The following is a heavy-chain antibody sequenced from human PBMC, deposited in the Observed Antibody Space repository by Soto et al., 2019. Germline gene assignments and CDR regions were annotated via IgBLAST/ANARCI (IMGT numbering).Heavy chain of an antibody. D-gene: IGHD6-13*01. CDR2: ISWNSGSI. J-gene: IGHJ4*02. Sequence: DVQLVESGGGLVQPGRSLRLSCAASGFTFDDYAMHWVRQAPGKGLEWVSGISWNSGSIGYADSVKGRFTISRDNAKNSLYLQMNSLRAEDTALYYCAKDAKVPGIAAAMYYFDYWGQGTLVTVSS. CDR3: AKDAKVPGIAAAMYYFDY. V-gene: IGHV3-9*01. CDR1: GFTFDDYA.